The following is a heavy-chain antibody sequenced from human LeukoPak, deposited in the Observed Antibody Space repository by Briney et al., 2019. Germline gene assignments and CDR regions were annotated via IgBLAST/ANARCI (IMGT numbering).Heavy chain of an antibody. V-gene: IGHV1-24*01. CDR2: FYPEDGET. CDR1: GYTLTELS. D-gene: IGHD2-15*01. J-gene: IGHJ1*01. Sequence: ASVTVSCKVSGYTLTELSMHWVRQAPGKGLEWMGGFYPEDGETIYAQKFQGRVTMTEDTSTDKAYMELSSLRSEDTAVYYCATAGMVAARIAEYFQHWGQGTLVTVSS. CDR3: ATAGMVAARIAEYFQH.